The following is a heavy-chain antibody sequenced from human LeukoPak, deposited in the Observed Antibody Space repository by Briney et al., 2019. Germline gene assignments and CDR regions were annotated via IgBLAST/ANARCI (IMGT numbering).Heavy chain of an antibody. D-gene: IGHD3-10*01. J-gene: IGHJ4*02. V-gene: IGHV1-18*01. CDR1: GYTFTSYG. CDR3: ARHTSSYYYGSGSFDY. Sequence: ASVKVSCKASGYTFTSYGISWVRQAPGQGLEWMGWISAYNVNTNYAQTLRGRCTMTTDTSTSTAYMELSSMRSDDTAVYYCARHTSSYYYGSGSFDYWGQGTLVTVSS. CDR2: ISAYNVNT.